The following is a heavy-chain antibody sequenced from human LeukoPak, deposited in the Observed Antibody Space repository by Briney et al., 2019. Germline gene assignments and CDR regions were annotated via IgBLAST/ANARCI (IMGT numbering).Heavy chain of an antibody. CDR2: INPSGGST. CDR1: GYTFTSYY. Sequence: GASVKVSCKASGYTFTSYYMHWVRQAPGQGLEWMGIINPSGGSTSYAQKFQGRVTITADKSTSTAYMELSSLRSEDTAVYCCARVEYSSSSHDYWGQGTLVTVSS. J-gene: IGHJ4*02. V-gene: IGHV1-46*01. CDR3: ARVEYSSSSHDY. D-gene: IGHD6-6*01.